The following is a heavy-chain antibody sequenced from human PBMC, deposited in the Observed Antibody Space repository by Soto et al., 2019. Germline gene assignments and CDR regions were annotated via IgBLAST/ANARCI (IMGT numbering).Heavy chain of an antibody. D-gene: IGHD6-19*01. CDR2: IIPIFGTA. Sequence: SVKVSCKASGGTFSSYAISWVRQAPGQGLEWMGGIIPIFGTANYAQKFQGRVTITADESTSTAYMELSSLRSEDTAVYYCARDDGIALAGTRDNYYYYGMDVWGQGTTVTVSS. J-gene: IGHJ6*02. CDR3: ARDDGIALAGTRDNYYYYGMDV. V-gene: IGHV1-69*13. CDR1: GGTFSSYA.